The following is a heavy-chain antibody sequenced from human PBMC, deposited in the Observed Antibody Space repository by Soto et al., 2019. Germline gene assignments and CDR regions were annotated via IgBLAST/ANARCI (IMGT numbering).Heavy chain of an antibody. V-gene: IGHV1-69*13. CDR2: IIPIIGTP. Sequence: GASVKVSCKASGGTFRNHVFNWVRQAPGQGLERMGGIIPIIGTPNYAQKFQGRVTITADASTSTVYLEVSSLRSQDTAVYYCARDLEFRDGNISHLDYWGQGTLVTVSS. D-gene: IGHD3-10*01. J-gene: IGHJ4*02. CDR3: ARDLEFRDGNISHLDY. CDR1: GGTFRNHV.